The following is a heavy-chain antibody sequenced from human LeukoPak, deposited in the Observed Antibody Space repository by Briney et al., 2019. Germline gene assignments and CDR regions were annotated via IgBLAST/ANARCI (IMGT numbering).Heavy chain of an antibody. J-gene: IGHJ4*02. D-gene: IGHD6-13*01. CDR2: ISYDGSNK. CDR1: GFTFSSYA. CDR3: ARGVRYSSSWYLPY. Sequence: GGSLRLSCAASGFTFSSYAMHWVRQAPGKGLEWVAVISYDGSNKYYADSVKGRFTISRDNSKNTLYLQMNSLRAEDTAVYYCARGVRYSSSWYLPYWGQGTLVTVSS. V-gene: IGHV3-30-3*01.